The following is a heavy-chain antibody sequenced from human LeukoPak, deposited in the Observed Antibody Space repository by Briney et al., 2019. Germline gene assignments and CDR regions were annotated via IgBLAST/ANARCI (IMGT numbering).Heavy chain of an antibody. J-gene: IGHJ2*01. Sequence: PGGSLRLSCAASGFTFSSYEMNWVRQAPGKGLEWVSYISSSGSTIYYEDSVKGRFTISRDNAKNSLYLQMNSLSAEDTAVYYCARGRYCSGGTCCIYWYFDLWGRGTLVTVSS. V-gene: IGHV3-48*03. CDR1: GFTFSSYE. D-gene: IGHD2-15*01. CDR2: ISSSGSTI. CDR3: ARGRYCSGGTCCIYWYFDL.